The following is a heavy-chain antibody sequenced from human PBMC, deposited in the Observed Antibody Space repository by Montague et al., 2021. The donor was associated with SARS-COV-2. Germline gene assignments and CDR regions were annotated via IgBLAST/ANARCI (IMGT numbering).Heavy chain of an antibody. CDR1: GGSISSSGYY. CDR2: IYYSGST. V-gene: IGHV4-39*01. D-gene: IGHD5-12*01. CDR3: ARHARGGLVATARSWFDP. Sequence: SETLSLTCTVSGGSISSSGYYWGWIRQPPGKGLEWIGSIYYSGSTYYNPSLKSRVTISVDTSKNQFSLKLSSVTAADTAVYYCARHARGGLVATARSWFDPWGQGTLVTVSS. J-gene: IGHJ5*02.